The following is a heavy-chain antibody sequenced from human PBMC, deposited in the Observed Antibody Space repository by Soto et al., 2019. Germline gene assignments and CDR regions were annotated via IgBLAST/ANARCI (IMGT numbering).Heavy chain of an antibody. CDR2: IYYSGST. CDR3: ARALGCSGGSCPPLSFFAI. J-gene: IGHJ3*02. CDR1: GGSISSGGYY. Sequence: SETLSLTCTVSGGSISSGGYYWSWIRQHPGKGLEWIGYIYYSGSTYYNPSLKSRVTISVDTSKNQFSLKLSSVTAADTAVYYCARALGCSGGSCPPLSFFAIWGQGTMVTV. D-gene: IGHD2-15*01. V-gene: IGHV4-31*03.